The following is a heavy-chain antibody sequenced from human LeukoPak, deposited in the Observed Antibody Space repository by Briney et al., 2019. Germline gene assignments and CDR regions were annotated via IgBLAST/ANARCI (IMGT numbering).Heavy chain of an antibody. J-gene: IGHJ5*02. CDR1: GASISSGGYY. V-gene: IGHV4-31*03. CDR3: ARAWSNWFDP. CDR2: IYYSGST. Sequence: SETLSLTCTVSGASISSGGYYWSWIRQHPGKGLEWIGYIYYSGSTYYNPSLKSRVTISVDTSKNQFSLKLSSVTAADTAVYYCARAWSNWFDPWGQGTLVTVSS.